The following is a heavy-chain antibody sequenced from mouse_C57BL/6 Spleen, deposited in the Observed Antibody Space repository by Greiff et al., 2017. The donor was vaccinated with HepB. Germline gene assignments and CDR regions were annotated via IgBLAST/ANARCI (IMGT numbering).Heavy chain of an antibody. J-gene: IGHJ4*01. D-gene: IGHD4-1*01. CDR1: GFTFSSYT. CDR3: ARPNWEAMDY. CDR2: ISGGGGNT. Sequence: DVKLVESGGGLVKPGGSLKLSCAASGFTFSSYTMSWVRQTPEKRLEWVATISGGGGNTYYPDSVKGRFTISRDNAKNTLYLQMSSLRSEDTALYYCARPNWEAMDYWGQGTSVTVSS. V-gene: IGHV5-9*01.